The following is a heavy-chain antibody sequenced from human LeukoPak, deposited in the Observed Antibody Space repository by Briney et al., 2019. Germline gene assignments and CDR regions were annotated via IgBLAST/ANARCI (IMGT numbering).Heavy chain of an antibody. Sequence: SETLSLTCAVYGGSFSGYYWSWVRQPPGKGREWVGEINHRGSTNYNPSLKSRVTISVDTSKNQFSLKLSSVTAADTAVYYCAREGGYCSSTSCYYKFNWFDPWGQGTLVTVSS. CDR3: AREGGYCSSTSCYYKFNWFDP. V-gene: IGHV4-34*01. CDR2: INHRGST. CDR1: GGSFSGYY. J-gene: IGHJ5*02. D-gene: IGHD2-2*01.